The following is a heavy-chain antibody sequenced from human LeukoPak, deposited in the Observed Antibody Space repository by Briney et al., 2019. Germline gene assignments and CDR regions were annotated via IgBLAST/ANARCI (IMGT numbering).Heavy chain of an antibody. CDR2: IGSSSSTI. J-gene: IGHJ3*02. V-gene: IGHV3-48*04. CDR3: ARDWSPGDAFDI. Sequence: GGSLRLSCAASGFTFSSYSMNWVRQAPGKGLEWVSYIGSSSSTIYYADSVKGRFTISRDNAKNSLYLQMNSLRAEDTAVYYCARDWSPGDAFDIWGQGTMVTVSS. CDR1: GFTFSSYS. D-gene: IGHD3-3*01.